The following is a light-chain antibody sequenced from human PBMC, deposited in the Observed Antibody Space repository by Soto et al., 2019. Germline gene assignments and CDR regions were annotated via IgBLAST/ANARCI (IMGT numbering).Light chain of an antibody. CDR1: QSISGW. V-gene: IGKV1-5*01. Sequence: DIHMTQSPSTLSASVVDIVRITFRASQSISGWLAWYQQKPGTAPKLLIYEASNLESGVPSRFSGSGSGTEFTLTISSLQTDDFATYYCQQYYSDWTFGQGTKVDIK. J-gene: IGKJ1*01. CDR2: EAS. CDR3: QQYYSDWT.